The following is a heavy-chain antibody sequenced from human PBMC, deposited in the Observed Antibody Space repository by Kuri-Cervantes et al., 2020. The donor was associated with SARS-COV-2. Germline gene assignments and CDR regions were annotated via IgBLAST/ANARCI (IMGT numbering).Heavy chain of an antibody. CDR1: GYTFTGYY. Sequence: ASVKVSCKASGYTFTGYYMHWVRQAPGQGLEWMGWINPNSGGTNYAQKFQGRATMTRDTSISTAYMELSRLRSDDTAVYYCATVDYDSYGYSWHFDSWGHGTLVTVSS. V-gene: IGHV1-2*02. CDR3: ATVDYDSYGYSWHFDS. CDR2: INPNSGGT. D-gene: IGHD3-22*01. J-gene: IGHJ4*01.